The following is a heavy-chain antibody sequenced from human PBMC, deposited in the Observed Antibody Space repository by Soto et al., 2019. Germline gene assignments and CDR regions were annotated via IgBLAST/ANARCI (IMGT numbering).Heavy chain of an antibody. V-gene: IGHV4-59*01. CDR2: IYYSGST. CDR1: GGTISNYY. CDR3: AREGGKDGYYYYGMDV. D-gene: IGHD3-16*01. J-gene: IGHJ6*02. Sequence: SETLSLTCTVSGGTISNYYWSWIRQPPGKGLEWIGYIYYSGSTNYNPSLKSRVTISVDTSKNQFSLKLSSVTAADTAVYYCAREGGKDGYYYYGMDVWGQGTTVTVCS.